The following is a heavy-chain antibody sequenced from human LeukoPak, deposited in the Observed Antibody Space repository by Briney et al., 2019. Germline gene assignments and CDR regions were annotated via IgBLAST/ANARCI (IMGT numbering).Heavy chain of an antibody. CDR3: ARAGTAMYRYYGMDV. D-gene: IGHD5-18*01. V-gene: IGHV4-59*01. CDR1: GGSISSYY. Sequence: SETLSLTCTVSGGSISSYYWSWIRQPPGKGLEWIGYIYYSGSTNYNPSLKSRVTIPVDTSKNQFSLKLSSVTAADTAVYYCARAGTAMYRYYGMDVWGQGTTVTVSS. CDR2: IYYSGST. J-gene: IGHJ6*02.